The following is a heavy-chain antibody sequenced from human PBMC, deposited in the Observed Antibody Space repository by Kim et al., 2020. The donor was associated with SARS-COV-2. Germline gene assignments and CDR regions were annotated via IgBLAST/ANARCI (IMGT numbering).Heavy chain of an antibody. CDR1: GGSFSGYY. CDR2: INHSGST. Sequence: SETLSLTCAVYGGSFSGYYWSWIRQHPGKGLEWIGEINHSGSTNYNPSLKSRVTISVDTSKNQFSLKLSSVTAADTAVYYCARVHRSSTSCYDYWGQGTLVTVSS. D-gene: IGHD2-2*01. CDR3: ARVHRSSTSCYDY. V-gene: IGHV4-34*01. J-gene: IGHJ4*02.